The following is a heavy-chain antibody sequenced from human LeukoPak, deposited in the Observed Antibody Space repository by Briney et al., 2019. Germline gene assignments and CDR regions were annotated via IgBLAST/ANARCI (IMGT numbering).Heavy chain of an antibody. Sequence: GGSLRLSCAASGFTFSNYGMSWVRQAPGKGLEWVSGISGNGDNTYYADSVKGRSSISRDNSKNTLYLQMDSLRAEDTAVYHCAKTNGYYDYWGRGTLVTVSS. CDR3: AKTNGYYDY. V-gene: IGHV3-23*01. D-gene: IGHD3-22*01. CDR2: ISGNGDNT. CDR1: GFTFSNYG. J-gene: IGHJ4*02.